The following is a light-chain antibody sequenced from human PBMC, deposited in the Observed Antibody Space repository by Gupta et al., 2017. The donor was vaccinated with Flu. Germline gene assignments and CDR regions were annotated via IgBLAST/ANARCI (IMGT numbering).Light chain of an antibody. CDR1: ELPKKY. CDR3: YSTDSSGHHRRV. J-gene: IGLJ3*02. CDR2: EDT. Sequence: SSELTQPPSVSVYPGQTARITCSGDELPKKYTSWYQQKSGQATVLVISEDTKRPAGVPVRFSASSSGTLATLTIRWAQVEDEGDYYCYSTDSSGHHRRVFGGGTKLTVL. V-gene: IGLV3-10*01.